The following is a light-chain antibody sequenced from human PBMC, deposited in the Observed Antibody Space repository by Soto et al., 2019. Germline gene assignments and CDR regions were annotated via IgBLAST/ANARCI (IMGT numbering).Light chain of an antibody. CDR2: GAS. CDR3: QHYNHWPPWT. CDR1: QSISDT. V-gene: IGKV3-15*01. J-gene: IGKJ1*01. Sequence: EIVMTQSPATLSVSPGGRATLSCRASQSISDTLAWYQQKPGQAPRLLIYGASTRATGIPARFSGSGSGTEFTLTISSLQSEDFAVYYCQHYNHWPPWTFGQGTKVDIK.